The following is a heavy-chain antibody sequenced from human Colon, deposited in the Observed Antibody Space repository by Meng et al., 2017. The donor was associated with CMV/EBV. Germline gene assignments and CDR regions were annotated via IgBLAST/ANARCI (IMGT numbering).Heavy chain of an antibody. D-gene: IGHD3-10*01. CDR3: ARNYYGSGWFDP. CDR1: CDSLASGGYT. Sequence: VSCDSLASGGYTWSWIRQSPGKGLEWIGNIYHSESTLYNASLRGRVTISVERFKNQFSLKLTSMTAADTAVYYCARNYYGSGWFDPWGQGTLVTVSS. J-gene: IGHJ5*02. V-gene: IGHV4-30-2*06. CDR2: IYHSEST.